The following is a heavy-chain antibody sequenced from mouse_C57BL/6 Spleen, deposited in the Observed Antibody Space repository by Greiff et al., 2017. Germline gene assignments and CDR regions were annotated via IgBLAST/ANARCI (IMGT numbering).Heavy chain of an antibody. CDR3: VRGLFLMDY. CDR1: GFSFNTYA. Sequence: EVKLMESGGGLVQPKGSLKLSCAASGFSFNTYAMNWVRQAPGKGLEWVARIRSKSNNYATYYADSVKDRFTISRDDSESMLYLQMNNLKTEDTAMYYCVRGLFLMDYWGQGTSVTVSS. J-gene: IGHJ4*01. CDR2: IRSKSNNYAT. V-gene: IGHV10-1*01. D-gene: IGHD1-1*02.